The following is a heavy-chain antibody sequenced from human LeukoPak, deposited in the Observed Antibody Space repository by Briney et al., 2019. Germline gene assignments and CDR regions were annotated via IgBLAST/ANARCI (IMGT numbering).Heavy chain of an antibody. CDR3: ARLGFGAN. CDR1: GGSFSGYY. D-gene: IGHD3-10*01. V-gene: IGHV4-34*01. CDR2: INHSGST. J-gene: IGHJ4*02. Sequence: SETLSLTCAVYGGSFSGYYWSWIRQPPGKGLEWIGEINHSGSTNYNPSLKGRVTISVDTSKNQFSLKLSSVTAADTAVYYCARLGFGANWGQGTLVTVSS.